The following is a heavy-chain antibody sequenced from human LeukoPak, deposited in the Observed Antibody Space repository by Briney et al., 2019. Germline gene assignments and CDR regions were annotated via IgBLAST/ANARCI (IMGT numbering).Heavy chain of an antibody. V-gene: IGHV3-21*01. CDR1: GFTFSSYW. D-gene: IGHD3-9*01. J-gene: IGHJ4*02. CDR3: ARTYYDILTGYNPYFDY. Sequence: GGSLRLSCAASGFTFSSYWMSWVRQAPGKGLEWVSSITASSTAIYSADSVKGRFTISRDNAKNFLYLQMNSLRAEDTAVYYCARTYYDILTGYNPYFDYWGQGILVTASS. CDR2: ITASSTAI.